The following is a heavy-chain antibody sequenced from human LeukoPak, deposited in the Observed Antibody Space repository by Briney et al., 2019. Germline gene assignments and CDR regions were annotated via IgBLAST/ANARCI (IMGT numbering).Heavy chain of an antibody. Sequence: GGSLRLSCAASGFTFDDYAMHWVRQAPGKGLEWVSGISWNSGSIGYADSVKGRFTISRDNAKNSLYLQMNSLRAEDTAVYYCARGIGLTTVTTDRPCSYWGQGTLVTVSS. D-gene: IGHD4-11*01. V-gene: IGHV3-9*01. CDR3: ARGIGLTTVTTDRPCSY. J-gene: IGHJ4*02. CDR2: ISWNSGSI. CDR1: GFTFDDYA.